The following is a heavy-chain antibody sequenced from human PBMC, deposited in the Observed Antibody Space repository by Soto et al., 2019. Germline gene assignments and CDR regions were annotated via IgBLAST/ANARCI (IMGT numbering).Heavy chain of an antibody. Sequence: GESLKISFKGSGYTFTNYWIGLVRQMPGKGLEWMGIIYPGDSDTKYHPSFQGQVTISADKSITTTYLQWSSLKASDTAIYYCAASIFYYGMDVWGQGTTVTVSS. V-gene: IGHV5-51*01. CDR2: IYPGDSDT. CDR3: AASIFYYGMDV. J-gene: IGHJ6*02. CDR1: GYTFTNYW.